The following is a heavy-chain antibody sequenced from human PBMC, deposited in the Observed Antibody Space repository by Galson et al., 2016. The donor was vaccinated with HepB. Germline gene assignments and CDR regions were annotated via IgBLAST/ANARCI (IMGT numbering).Heavy chain of an antibody. Sequence: SLRLSCAASGFTFSSYSMNWVRQAPGKGLEWVSSISSSSSYIYYADSVKGRFTIPRDNAKNSLYLQMNSLRAEDTAVYYCARASGYNWNYLMIFNYFDYWGQGTLVTVSS. V-gene: IGHV3-21*01. CDR3: ARASGYNWNYLMIFNYFDY. D-gene: IGHD1-7*01. J-gene: IGHJ4*02. CDR1: GFTFSSYS. CDR2: ISSSSSYI.